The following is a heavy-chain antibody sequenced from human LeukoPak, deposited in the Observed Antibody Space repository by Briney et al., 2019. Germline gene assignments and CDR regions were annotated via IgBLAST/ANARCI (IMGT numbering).Heavy chain of an antibody. CDR1: GGTFSSYT. D-gene: IGHD6-13*01. J-gene: IGHJ5*02. V-gene: IGHV1-69*02. CDR3: ARAGSWSSSWYKPSNWFDP. CDR2: IIPILGIA. Sequence: SVKVSCKASGGTFSSYTISWVRQAPGQGLEWMGRIIPILGIANYAQKFQGRVTITADKSTSTAYMELSSLGSEDTAVYYCARAGSWSSSWYKPSNWFDPWGQGTLVTASS.